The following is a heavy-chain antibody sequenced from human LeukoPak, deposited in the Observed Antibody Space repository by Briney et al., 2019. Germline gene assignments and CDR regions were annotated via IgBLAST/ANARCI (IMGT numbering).Heavy chain of an antibody. V-gene: IGHV4-59*01. J-gene: IGHJ5*02. D-gene: IGHD3-22*01. Sequence: TPETLSLTCTVSGGSISSYYWSWIRQPPGKGLEWIACISYSGSTKYNPSLKSRVTISVDTSKNQLSLKLSSVTAADTAVYYCARGPGFDSSGYLNWFDPWGQGTLVTVSS. CDR1: GGSISSYY. CDR2: ISYSGST. CDR3: ARGPGFDSSGYLNWFDP.